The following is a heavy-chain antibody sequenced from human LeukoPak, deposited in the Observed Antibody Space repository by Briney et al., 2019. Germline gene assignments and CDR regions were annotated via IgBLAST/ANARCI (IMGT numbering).Heavy chain of an antibody. D-gene: IGHD3-3*01. V-gene: IGHV1-69*04. CDR3: ALYYDFWSGYSGAFDI. Sequence: ASVKVSCKASGGTFSSYAISWVRQAPGQGLEWMGRIIPILGIANYAQKFQGRVTITADKSTGTAYMELSSLRSEDTAVYYCALYYDFWSGYSGAFDIWGQGTMVTVSS. CDR1: GGTFSSYA. CDR2: IIPILGIA. J-gene: IGHJ3*02.